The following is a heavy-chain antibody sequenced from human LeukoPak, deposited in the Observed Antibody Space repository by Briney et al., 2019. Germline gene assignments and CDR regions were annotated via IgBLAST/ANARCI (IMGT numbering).Heavy chain of an antibody. D-gene: IGHD2-15*01. J-gene: IGHJ4*02. CDR2: ISSSTSYT. CDR3: AYCNGGSCYYYFDY. V-gene: IGHV3-11*06. Sequence: GGSLRLSCAASGFTFSDYYMSWIRQAPRKGLEWVSYISSSTSYTDYADSVKGRFTISRDNAKNSLYLQMNSLRAEDTAVYYCAYCNGGSCYYYFDYWGQGTLVTVSS. CDR1: GFTFSDYY.